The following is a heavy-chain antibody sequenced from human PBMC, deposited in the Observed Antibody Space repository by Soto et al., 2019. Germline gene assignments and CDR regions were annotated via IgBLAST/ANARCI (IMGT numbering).Heavy chain of an antibody. J-gene: IGHJ4*02. D-gene: IGHD3-10*01. Sequence: PGGSLRLSYAASGFTFNDHYMDWVRQAPGKGLEWVARSRNKVNGYTTEYAASVKGRFTISRDDSSSSVFLQMNSLKTEDTALYYCTKSMIRGPFVHQFDYWGQGALVTVSS. CDR1: GFTFNDHY. CDR3: TKSMIRGPFVHQFDY. CDR2: SRNKVNGYTT. V-gene: IGHV3-72*01.